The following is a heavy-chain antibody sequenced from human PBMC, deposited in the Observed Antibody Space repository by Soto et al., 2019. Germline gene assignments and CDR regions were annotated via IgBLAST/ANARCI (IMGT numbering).Heavy chain of an antibody. D-gene: IGHD1-26*01. CDR2: ISNSGYTI. J-gene: IGHJ6*03. V-gene: IGHV3-11*01. CDR1: GFTFSDYY. CDR3: ASDSGSPPDYYMDV. Sequence: QVQLVESGGGLVKPGESLRLSCAASGFTFSDYYMSWIRQAPGKGLEWVSYISNSGYTIHYTDSVKGRFTISRDNARNSLHLEMNSLRAEDTAVYYCASDSGSPPDYYMDVWGRGTTVTVSS.